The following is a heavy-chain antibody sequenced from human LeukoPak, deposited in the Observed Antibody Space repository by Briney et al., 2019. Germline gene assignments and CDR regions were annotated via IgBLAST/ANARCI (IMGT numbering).Heavy chain of an antibody. CDR3: SKWTEYYYYYYMDV. V-gene: IGHV3-15*01. J-gene: IGHJ6*03. CDR1: GFTFSNAW. D-gene: IGHD1-14*01. CDR2: IKSKTDGGTT. Sequence: GGSLRLSCAASGFTFSNAWMSWVRQAPGKGLEWVGRIKSKTDGGTTDYAAPVKGRITISRDDSKNTLYLQMNSLKTEDTAVYYCSKWTEYYYYYYMDVWGKGTTVSISS.